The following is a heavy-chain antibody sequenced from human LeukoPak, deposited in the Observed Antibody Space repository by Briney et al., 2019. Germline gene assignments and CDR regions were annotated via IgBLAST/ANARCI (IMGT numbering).Heavy chain of an antibody. Sequence: PGGSLRLSGAASGFSFSTYSFSWVRQAPGKGLEWVSGISASGGDTFYADSVKGRFTISRDNSKNTLSLQMNSLRVEDTAIYYCAKDVRRCNGACTWGQGTLVTVSS. V-gene: IGHV3-23*01. D-gene: IGHD2-8*01. CDR2: ISASGGDT. CDR1: GFSFSTYS. J-gene: IGHJ5*02. CDR3: AKDVRRCNGACT.